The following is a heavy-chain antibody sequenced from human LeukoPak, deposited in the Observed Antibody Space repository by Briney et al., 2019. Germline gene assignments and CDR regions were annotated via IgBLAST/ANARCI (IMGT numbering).Heavy chain of an antibody. V-gene: IGHV3-23*01. CDR2: ISGSGGST. D-gene: IGHD2-2*02. Sequence: GGSLRLSCAASGFTFSSYAMSWVRQAPGKGLERVSAISGSGGSTYYADSVKGRFTISRDNSKNTLYLQMNSLRAEDTAVYYCARDLGGGCSSTSCYSPPGYYYYGMDVWGQGTTVTVSS. J-gene: IGHJ6*02. CDR1: GFTFSSYA. CDR3: ARDLGGGCSSTSCYSPPGYYYYGMDV.